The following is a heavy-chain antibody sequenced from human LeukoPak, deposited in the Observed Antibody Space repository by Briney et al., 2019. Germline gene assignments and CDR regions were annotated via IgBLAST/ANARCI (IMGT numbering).Heavy chain of an antibody. CDR1: GFTFDDYA. CDR3: ARDHGVVVVAAGDY. J-gene: IGHJ4*02. V-gene: IGHV3-9*01. CDR2: ISWNSGSI. Sequence: PGGSLRLSCAASGFTFDDYAMHWVRQAPGKGLEWVSGISWNSGSIGYVDSVKGRFTISRDNAKNSLYLQMNSLRAEDTAVYYCARDHGVVVVAAGDYWGQGTLVTVSS. D-gene: IGHD2-15*01.